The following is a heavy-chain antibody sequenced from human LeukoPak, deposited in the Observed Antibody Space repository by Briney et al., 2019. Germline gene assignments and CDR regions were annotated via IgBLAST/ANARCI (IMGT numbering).Heavy chain of an antibody. J-gene: IGHJ2*01. CDR3: ARDIAAADYWYFDL. Sequence: SETLSLTCTVSGGSISSSSYYWGWIRQPPGKGLEWIGSIYYSGSTNYNPSLKSRVTISVDTSKNQFSLKLSSVTAADTAVYYCARDIAAADYWYFDLWGRGTLVTVSS. D-gene: IGHD6-13*01. CDR1: GGSISSSSYY. CDR2: IYYSGST. V-gene: IGHV4-39*07.